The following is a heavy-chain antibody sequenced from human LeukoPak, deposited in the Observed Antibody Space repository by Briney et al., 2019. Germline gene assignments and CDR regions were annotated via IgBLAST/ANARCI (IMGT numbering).Heavy chain of an antibody. CDR1: GFRVSDYY. V-gene: IGHV3-66*03. CDR3: ARDRAANQDWVEFDP. CDR2: IRDSGEA. Sequence: GGSLRLSCAVSGFRVSDYYVSWVRQAPGKWLEWVGLIRDSGEAFYADFARGRFAISRDESENTLYLQMNSLRVEDTAVYFCARDRAANQDWVEFDPWGQGTPVIVSS. D-gene: IGHD3/OR15-3a*01. J-gene: IGHJ5*02.